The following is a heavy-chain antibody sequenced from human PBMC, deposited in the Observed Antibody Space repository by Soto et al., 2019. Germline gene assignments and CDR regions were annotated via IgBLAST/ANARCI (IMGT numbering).Heavy chain of an antibody. CDR3: ARHPERIAEIGWFDP. J-gene: IGHJ5*02. CDR2: ISSSSSTI. CDR1: GSSFSSYG. Sequence: GGSLRLSCAASGSSFSSYGIHWVRQVPGKGLEWVSYISSSSSTIYYADSVKGRFTISRGNAKNSLYLQMNSLRAEDTAVYYCARHPERIAEIGWFDPWGQGTLVTVSS. D-gene: IGHD6-13*01. V-gene: IGHV3-48*01.